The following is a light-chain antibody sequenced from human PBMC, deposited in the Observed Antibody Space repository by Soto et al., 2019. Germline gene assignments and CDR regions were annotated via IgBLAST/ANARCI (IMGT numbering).Light chain of an antibody. Sequence: QSALTQPPSVSGSPGQSVTISCTGTGSDFGRYNRVSWYQHTPGTAPKLLIYEVTNRPSGVPDRFSGSRSGNTASLTISGLQAEDYADYYRSSFTTSDTWVLGGGAKLTVL. CDR2: EVT. CDR3: SSFTTSDTWV. CDR1: GSDFGRYNR. V-gene: IGLV2-18*02. J-gene: IGLJ3*02.